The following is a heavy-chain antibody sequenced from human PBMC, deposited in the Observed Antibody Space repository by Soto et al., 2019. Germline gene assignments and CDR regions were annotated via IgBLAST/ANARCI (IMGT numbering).Heavy chain of an antibody. CDR3: AHRVLRTVFGLVTTTAIYFDF. Sequence: QITLNESGPTQVKPRQTLTLTCTFSGFSLTTSGVGVGWIRQSPGKAPEWLALIYWDDDKRYSPSLKSRLTITKDNSKKQVVLTMADLDPADTATYYCAHRVLRTVFGLVTTTAIYFDFWGQGTPVAVSS. CDR2: IYWDDDK. D-gene: IGHD3-3*01. J-gene: IGHJ4*02. CDR1: GFSLTTSGVG. V-gene: IGHV2-5*02.